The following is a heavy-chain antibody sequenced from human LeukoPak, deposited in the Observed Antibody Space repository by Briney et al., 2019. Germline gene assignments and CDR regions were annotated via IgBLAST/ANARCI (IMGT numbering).Heavy chain of an antibody. D-gene: IGHD2-8*01. CDR2: MNPNSGNT. CDR3: ARGSPLYMRLSDY. J-gene: IGHJ4*02. Sequence: ASVNVSFKASGYTFTSYDINWVRQAPGQGLEWMGWMNPNSGNTGYAQKFQGRVTMTRNTSISTAYMELSSPRSEDTAVYYCARGSPLYMRLSDYWGQGTLVTVSS. V-gene: IGHV1-8*01. CDR1: GYTFTSYD.